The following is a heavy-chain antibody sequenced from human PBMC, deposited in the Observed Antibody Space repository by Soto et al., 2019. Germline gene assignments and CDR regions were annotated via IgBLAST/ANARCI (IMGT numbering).Heavy chain of an antibody. D-gene: IGHD6-6*01. Sequence: PGESLKISCKGSGYSFTSYWISWVRQMPGKGLEWMGRIDPSDSYTNYSPSFQGHVTISADKSISTAYLQWSSLKASDTAMYYCARHYKPSIAARPYYYYGMDVWGQGTTVTVSS. V-gene: IGHV5-10-1*01. CDR1: GYSFTSYW. CDR3: ARHYKPSIAARPYYYYGMDV. J-gene: IGHJ6*02. CDR2: IDPSDSYT.